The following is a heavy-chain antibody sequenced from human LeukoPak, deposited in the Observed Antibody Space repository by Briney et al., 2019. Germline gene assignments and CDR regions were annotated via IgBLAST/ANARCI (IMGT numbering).Heavy chain of an antibody. CDR3: ARENRGGTSISSHIYYFDY. CDR2: INPNSGGT. Sequence: VASVKVSCKASGYTFTDYYMHWVRQAPGQGLEWMGWINPNSGGTNFAQKFQGRVTMTRDTSISTAYMELSRLRSDDTAVYYCARENRGGTSISSHIYYFDYWGQGTLVTVSS. V-gene: IGHV1-2*02. CDR1: GYTFTDYY. J-gene: IGHJ4*02. D-gene: IGHD1-14*01.